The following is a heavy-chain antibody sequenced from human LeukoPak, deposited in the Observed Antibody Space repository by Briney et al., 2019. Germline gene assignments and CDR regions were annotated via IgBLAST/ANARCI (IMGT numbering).Heavy chain of an antibody. CDR2: IYYSGST. CDR3: ARGVIDGDYLDF. V-gene: IGHV4-61*01. CDR1: GGSVSSGSYY. J-gene: IGHJ4*02. D-gene: IGHD3-10*01. Sequence: SGTLSLTCTVSGGSVSSGSYYWSWIRQPPGKGLEWIGFIYYSGSTNYNPSLKSRVTISVDTSKNQFSLKLSSVTAADTAVYYCARGVIDGDYLDFWGQGTLVTVSS.